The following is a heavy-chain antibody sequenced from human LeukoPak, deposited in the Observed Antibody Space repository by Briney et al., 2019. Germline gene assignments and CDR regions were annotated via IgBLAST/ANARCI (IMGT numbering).Heavy chain of an antibody. CDR2: IYPGDSDT. D-gene: IGHD3-22*01. CDR1: GYSFTSYW. CDR3: ARRRHYDSSGLGAFDI. Sequence: GESLKISCKGSGYSFTSYWIGWVRQMPAKGLEWMGIIYPGDSDTRYSPSFQGQVTISADKYISTAYLQRSSLKASDTAMYYCARRRHYDSSGLGAFDIWGQGTMVTVSS. J-gene: IGHJ3*02. V-gene: IGHV5-51*01.